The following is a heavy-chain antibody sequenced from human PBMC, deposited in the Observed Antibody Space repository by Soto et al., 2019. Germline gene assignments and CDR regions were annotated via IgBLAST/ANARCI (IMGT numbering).Heavy chain of an antibody. D-gene: IGHD1-1*01. Sequence: QLQLQESGPGLVKPSENLSLTCSVSGGSISSPSYYWGWIRQPPGKGLEWIGSIYYSGNTYYNPSLKSRVTIFVDTSRNQFSLKVNSVTAADTAVYFCARIPGITTFRRDYWGQGTLVTVSS. CDR1: GGSISSPSYY. J-gene: IGHJ4*02. CDR3: ARIPGITTFRRDY. V-gene: IGHV4-39*01. CDR2: IYYSGNT.